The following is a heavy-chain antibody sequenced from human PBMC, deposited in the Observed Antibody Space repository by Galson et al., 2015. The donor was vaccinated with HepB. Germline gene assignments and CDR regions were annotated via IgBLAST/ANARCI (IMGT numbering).Heavy chain of an antibody. J-gene: IGHJ4*02. V-gene: IGHV4-4*07. Sequence: ETLSLTCTVSGGSISSYYWSWIRQPAGKGLEWIGRVYTSGTTNYNPSLKSRVTMSVDTSKNQFSLKLSSVTAADTAVYYCAREDREGRNGYHRFDYWGQGTLVTVPS. CDR2: VYTSGTT. CDR3: AREDREGRNGYHRFDY. D-gene: IGHD3-16*01. CDR1: GGSISSYY.